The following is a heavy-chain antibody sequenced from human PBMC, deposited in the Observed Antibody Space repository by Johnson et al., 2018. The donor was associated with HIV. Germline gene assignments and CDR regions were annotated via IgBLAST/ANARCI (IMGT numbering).Heavy chain of an antibody. D-gene: IGHD6-13*01. CDR2: ISYDGSYK. CDR3: AKHSSSWYDDAFDI. J-gene: IGHJ3*02. Sequence: QVQLVESGGGVVQPGRSLRLSCAASGFTFSNYAMHWVRQAPGKGLEWVAVISYDGSYKYYADSVKGRFTLSRDDSKNMLHLQMNSLRAEDTAVYYCAKHSSSWYDDAFDIWGQGTMVTVSS. V-gene: IGHV3-30*07. CDR1: GFTFSNYA.